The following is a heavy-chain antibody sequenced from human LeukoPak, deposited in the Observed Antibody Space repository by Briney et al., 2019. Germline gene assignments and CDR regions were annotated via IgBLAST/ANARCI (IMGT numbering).Heavy chain of an antibody. CDR1: GSRFTSYW. CDR2: IYPGDSDT. D-gene: IGHD3-3*01. J-gene: IGHJ4*02. Sequence: PGASLKISCKGSGSRFTSYWIGWGRQMPGKGLEWMGSIYPGDSDTRYSPSFQGQVTISADKSISTPYLQWSSLKASDTAMYYCARQSDFWSGYYNADWGQGTLVTVSS. CDR3: ARQSDFWSGYYNAD. V-gene: IGHV5-51*01.